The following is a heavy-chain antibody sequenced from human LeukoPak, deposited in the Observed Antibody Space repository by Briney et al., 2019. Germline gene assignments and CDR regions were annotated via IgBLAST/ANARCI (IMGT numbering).Heavy chain of an antibody. CDR3: AKNRNVITMIAADV. J-gene: IGHJ6*02. Sequence: GGSLRLSRAASGFTFSSYAMHWVRQAPGKGLEWVAVISYDGSNKYYADSVKGRFTISRDNSKNTLYLQMNSLRAEDTAVYYCAKNRNVITMIAADVWGQGTTVTVSS. CDR2: ISYDGSNK. D-gene: IGHD3-22*01. CDR1: GFTFSSYA. V-gene: IGHV3-30*07.